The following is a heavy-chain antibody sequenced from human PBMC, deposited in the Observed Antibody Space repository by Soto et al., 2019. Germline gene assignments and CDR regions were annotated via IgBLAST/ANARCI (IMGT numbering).Heavy chain of an antibody. V-gene: IGHV3-21*05. D-gene: IGHD4-17*01. CDR2: ISSSSSYI. Sequence: AGALXLSCAASGFXISSYSMNGVRQAPGKGLEWVSYISSSSSYIYYADSVKGRFTISRDNAKNSLYLQMNSLRAEDTAVYYCAKLRCPQRGVDYWGQGTLVTVSS. CDR1: GFXISSYS. CDR3: AKLRCPQRGVDY. J-gene: IGHJ4*02.